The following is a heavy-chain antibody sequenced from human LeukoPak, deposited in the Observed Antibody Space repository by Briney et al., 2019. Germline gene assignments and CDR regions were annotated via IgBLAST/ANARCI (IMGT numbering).Heavy chain of an antibody. Sequence: PSETLSLTGSVSGGSISLSYYYWGWIRQPPGKALEWIGSVYYSGTTSYNPSLKSRVTISVDMSKNHFSLRLSSVTAADTAMYYCARGTLYSGWSYYFDYWGQGSQVTVSS. CDR3: ARGTLYSGWSYYFDY. V-gene: IGHV4-39*07. CDR2: VYYSGTT. J-gene: IGHJ4*02. CDR1: GGSISLSYYY. D-gene: IGHD6-19*01.